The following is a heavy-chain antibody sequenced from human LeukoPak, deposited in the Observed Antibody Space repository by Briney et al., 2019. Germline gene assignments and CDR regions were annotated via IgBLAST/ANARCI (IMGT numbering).Heavy chain of an antibody. CDR2: ISSSGGST. CDR3: AKGVGYCSGGSCQQFDY. J-gene: IGHJ4*02. D-gene: IGHD2-15*01. CDR1: GFTFSGYG. V-gene: IGHV3-23*01. Sequence: GGSLRLSCAASGFTFSGYGMSWVRQAPGKGLKWVSAISSSGGSTYYADSVKGRITISRDNSKNTLYLQMNSLRAEDTAVYYCAKGVGYCSGGSCQQFDYWGQGTLVTVSS.